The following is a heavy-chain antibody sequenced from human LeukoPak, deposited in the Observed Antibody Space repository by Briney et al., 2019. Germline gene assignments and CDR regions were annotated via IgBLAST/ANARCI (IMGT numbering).Heavy chain of an antibody. CDR1: GGSISSSSYY. CDR2: IYYSGST. Sequence: SETLSLTCTVSGGSISSSSYYWGWIRQPPGKGLEWIGNIYYSGSTYYNPSLKSRVTISVDTSKNQFSLKLSSVTAADTAVYYCASTPYDFWSGSLTYYLDYWGQGTLVTVSS. D-gene: IGHD3-3*01. CDR3: ASTPYDFWSGSLTYYLDY. J-gene: IGHJ4*02. V-gene: IGHV4-39*07.